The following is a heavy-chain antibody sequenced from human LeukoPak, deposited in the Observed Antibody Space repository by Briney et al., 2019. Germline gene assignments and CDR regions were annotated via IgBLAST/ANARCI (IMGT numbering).Heavy chain of an antibody. CDR1: GYTFTSYY. D-gene: IGHD6-13*01. Sequence: ASVKVSCKASGYTFTSYYMHWVRQAPGQGLEWMGINNPSSGTTSYAQKFQGRVTMTRDTSTSTVYMELSSLTSEDTAVYYCARDAATAPGAYSDAFDIWGQGTVVTVSS. V-gene: IGHV1-46*01. CDR3: ARDAATAPGAYSDAFDI. CDR2: NNPSSGTT. J-gene: IGHJ3*02.